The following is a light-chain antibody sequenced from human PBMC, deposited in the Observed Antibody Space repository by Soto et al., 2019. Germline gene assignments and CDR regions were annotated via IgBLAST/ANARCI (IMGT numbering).Light chain of an antibody. CDR3: QKLNAYPPWT. CDR2: GAS. Sequence: QLTQSPSSLSASVVDRVTITCLASQGISSNLAWYQQKPGRAPKLLIFGASTLQSGVPSRFSGSGSGTDFTLTISSLQPEDFATYFCQKLNAYPPWTFGQGTKVDIK. J-gene: IGKJ1*01. V-gene: IGKV1-9*01. CDR1: QGISSN.